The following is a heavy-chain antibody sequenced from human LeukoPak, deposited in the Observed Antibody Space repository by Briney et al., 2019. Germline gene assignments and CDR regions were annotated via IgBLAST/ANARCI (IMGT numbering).Heavy chain of an antibody. Sequence: GGSLRLSCAASGFTFSSYGMHWVRQAPGKGLEWVAVISYDGSNKYYADSVKGRFTISRDNSKNTLYLQMNSLRAEDTAVYYCAKDRSPSIAEGLDPWGQGTLVTVSS. J-gene: IGHJ5*02. CDR1: GFTFSSYG. D-gene: IGHD6-6*01. CDR3: AKDRSPSIAEGLDP. CDR2: ISYDGSNK. V-gene: IGHV3-30*18.